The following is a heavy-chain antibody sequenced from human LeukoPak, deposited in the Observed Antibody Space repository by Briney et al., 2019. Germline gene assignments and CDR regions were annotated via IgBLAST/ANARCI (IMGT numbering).Heavy chain of an antibody. D-gene: IGHD2-2*01. CDR3: AGYCSSTSCYPGVDY. V-gene: IGHV3-21*01. CDR1: GFTFSSYS. J-gene: IGHJ4*02. Sequence: SGGSLRLSCAASGFTFSSYSMNWVRQAPGKGLEWVSSISSSSSYIYYADSVKGRFTISRDNAKNSLYLQMNSLRAEDTAVYYCAGYCSSTSCYPGVDYWGQGTLVTVSS. CDR2: ISSSSSYI.